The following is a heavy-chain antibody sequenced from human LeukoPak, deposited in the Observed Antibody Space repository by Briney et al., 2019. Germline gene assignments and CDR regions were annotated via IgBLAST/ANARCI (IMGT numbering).Heavy chain of an antibody. CDR2: ISYSGST. V-gene: IGHV4-59*01. D-gene: IGHD3-10*01. CDR1: ADSTTSNY. J-gene: IGHJ4*02. Sequence: SETLSLTCTVSADSTTSNYWSWIRQPPGKGLEWIGTISYSGSTNYNPSLKSRVTISVGTSKNQFSLMLSSVTAGDTAVYYCARYHYGSGYFDYWGQGTLVTVSS. CDR3: ARYHYGSGYFDY.